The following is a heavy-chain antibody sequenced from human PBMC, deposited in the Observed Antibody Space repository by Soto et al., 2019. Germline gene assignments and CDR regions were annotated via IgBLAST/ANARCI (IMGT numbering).Heavy chain of an antibody. CDR3: AKGQVTVVTPGYFHH. J-gene: IGHJ1*01. V-gene: IGHV3-30*18. Sequence: QVQLVESGGGVVQPGRSLRISCAASGFTFSSYGMHWVRQAPGKGLEWVAVISYDGSNKYYADSVKGRFTISRDNSKNTLYLQMNSLRAEDTAVYYCAKGQVTVVTPGYFHHWGQGTLVTVSS. CDR1: GFTFSSYG. CDR2: ISYDGSNK. D-gene: IGHD2-21*02.